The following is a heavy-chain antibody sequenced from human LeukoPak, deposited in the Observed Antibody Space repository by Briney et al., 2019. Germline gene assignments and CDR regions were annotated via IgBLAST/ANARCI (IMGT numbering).Heavy chain of an antibody. J-gene: IGHJ4*02. CDR2: ISASGSNT. Sequence: GGSLRLSCAASRFTFSSYAMSWVRQAPGQGLEWVSSISASGSNTYYADSVKGRFTISRDNSKNTLYLQMNSLRAEDTAIYYCATDRVAGRRPLLELGYWGQGTLVTVSS. V-gene: IGHV3-23*01. CDR1: RFTFSSYA. CDR3: ATDRVAGRRPLLELGY. D-gene: IGHD6-19*01.